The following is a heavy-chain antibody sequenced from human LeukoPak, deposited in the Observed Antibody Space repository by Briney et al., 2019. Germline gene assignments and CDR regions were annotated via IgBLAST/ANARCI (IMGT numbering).Heavy chain of an antibody. CDR2: IYYSGST. CDR3: ARLGSSGYDLDY. J-gene: IGHJ4*02. V-gene: IGHV4-59*08. D-gene: IGHD5-12*01. CDR1: GGSINNYY. Sequence: SETLSLTCTVSGGSINNYYWSWLRQPPGKGLEWIGYIYYSGSTNYNPSLKSGVTISVDTSKNQFYLKLSSVTAADTAVYYCARLGSSGYDLDYWGQGTLVTVSS.